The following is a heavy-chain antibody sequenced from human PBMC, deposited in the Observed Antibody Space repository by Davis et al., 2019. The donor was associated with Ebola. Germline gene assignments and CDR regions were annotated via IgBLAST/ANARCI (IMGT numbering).Heavy chain of an antibody. Sequence: PSETLSLTCAVSGGAFNGYFWTWIRQPQGQGLEWIGEINHSGSSNYNPSLKSRVTMSVDTSKNQLSLNLSSVTAADTAVYYCVRGPFRPRSSSWYPPYWYFDLWGRGTLVTVSS. V-gene: IGHV4-34*01. J-gene: IGHJ2*01. D-gene: IGHD6-13*01. CDR2: INHSGSS. CDR3: VRGPFRPRSSSWYPPYWYFDL. CDR1: GGAFNGYF.